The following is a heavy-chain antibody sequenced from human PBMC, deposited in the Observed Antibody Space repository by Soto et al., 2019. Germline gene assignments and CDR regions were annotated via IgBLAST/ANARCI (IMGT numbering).Heavy chain of an antibody. CDR3: VKYSGRPSIPAA. Sequence: ASVKVSCKASGYTFSSYDINWVRQATGQGLEWMGWMKPTSGNTGYAQKFQGRVTMTRDTSISTAYLELSSLRSEDTAVYYCVKYSGRPSIPAALGQGTLVTVSS. CDR1: GYTFSSYD. D-gene: IGHD1-26*01. J-gene: IGHJ5*02. CDR2: MKPTSGNT. V-gene: IGHV1-8*01.